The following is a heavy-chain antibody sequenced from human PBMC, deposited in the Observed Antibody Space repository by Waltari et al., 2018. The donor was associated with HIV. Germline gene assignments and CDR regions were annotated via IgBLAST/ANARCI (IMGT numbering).Heavy chain of an antibody. CDR1: GFSFSYYD. J-gene: IGHJ4*02. CDR2: ISEDVSKT. V-gene: IGHV3-30*18. CDR3: AKDPRGYTYTGDY. Sequence: QGQLVESGGGVVQPGKSLRLSCAASGFSFSYYDMHWVRQAPGQELDGVALISEDVSKTSYADSVKGRFTISRDNSKNTLLLQIHSLTTDDTAVYYCAKDPRGYTYTGDYWGQGTQVTVSS. D-gene: IGHD5-18*01.